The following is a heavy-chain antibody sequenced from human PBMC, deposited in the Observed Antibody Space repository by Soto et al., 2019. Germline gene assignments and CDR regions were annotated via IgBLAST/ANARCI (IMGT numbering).Heavy chain of an antibody. D-gene: IGHD3-16*01. Sequence: GGSLRLSCAASGFTFSSYGMHWVRQALVKGREGVAFIWHDGGNKFYAESVKGRFTISRDNSKNTLYLQMTSLSAEDTAMYYCARDGDVNTGFGKDYWGQGTLVTVSS. V-gene: IGHV3-33*01. CDR3: ARDGDVNTGFGKDY. J-gene: IGHJ4*01. CDR2: IWHDGGNK. CDR1: GFTFSSYG.